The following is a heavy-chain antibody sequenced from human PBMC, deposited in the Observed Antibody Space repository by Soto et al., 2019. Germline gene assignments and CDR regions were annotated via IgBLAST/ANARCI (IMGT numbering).Heavy chain of an antibody. D-gene: IGHD2-21*01. J-gene: IGHJ4*02. Sequence: QVRLQQWGAGLLKPSETLSLTCAVFGGSFSGHYWSWIRRPPGKGLEWIGEIDHSGSTNNNPSLKSRINISVDTSKNQFSLKLTSLTAADTAVYHCAGGYSAVGAYWGQGTLVTVSS. CDR3: AGGYSAVGAY. CDR2: IDHSGST. V-gene: IGHV4-34*02. CDR1: GGSFSGHY.